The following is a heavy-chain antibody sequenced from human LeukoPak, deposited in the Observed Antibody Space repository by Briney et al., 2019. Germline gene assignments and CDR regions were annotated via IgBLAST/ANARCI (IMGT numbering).Heavy chain of an antibody. CDR3: ARDRGIRALIDY. CDR2: IYYSGST. CDR1: GGSISSGGYY. Sequence: SQTLSLTCTVSGGSISSGGYYWSWIRQHPGKGLEWIGYIYYSGSTYYNPSLKSRVTISVDTSKNQFSLKLSSVTAADTAVYYCARDRGIRALIDYWGQGTLVTVSS. J-gene: IGHJ4*02. V-gene: IGHV4-31*03. D-gene: IGHD3-10*01.